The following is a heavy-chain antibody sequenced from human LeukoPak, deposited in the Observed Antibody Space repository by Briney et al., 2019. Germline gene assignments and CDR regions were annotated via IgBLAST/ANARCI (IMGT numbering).Heavy chain of an antibody. D-gene: IGHD2-21*02. CDR2: ISSSGSTI. J-gene: IGHJ6*03. CDR3: AREAYCGGDCSTWGLFHYYYYYMDV. CDR1: GFTFSSYE. V-gene: IGHV3-48*03. Sequence: GGSLRLSCAASGFTFSSYEMNWVRQAPGKGLEWVSYISSSGSTIYYADSVKGRFTISRDNAKNSLYLQMNSLRAEDTAVYYCAREAYCGGDCSTWGLFHYYYYYMDVWGKGTTVTISS.